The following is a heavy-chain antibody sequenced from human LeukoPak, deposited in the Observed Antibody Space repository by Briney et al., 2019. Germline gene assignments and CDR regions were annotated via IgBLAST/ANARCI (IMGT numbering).Heavy chain of an antibody. Sequence: GGSLRLSCAASGFTFSSYGMHWVRQAPGKGLEWVAVISYDGSSKYYADSVKGRFTISRDNSKNTLYLQMNSLRAEDTAVYYCARARSSYGYGDAFGIWGQGTMVTVSS. J-gene: IGHJ3*02. CDR1: GFTFSSYG. CDR2: ISYDGSSK. V-gene: IGHV3-30*03. D-gene: IGHD5-18*01. CDR3: ARARSSYGYGDAFGI.